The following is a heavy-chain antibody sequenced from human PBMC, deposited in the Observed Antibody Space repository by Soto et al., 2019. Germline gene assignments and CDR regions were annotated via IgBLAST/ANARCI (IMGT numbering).Heavy chain of an antibody. J-gene: IGHJ6*02. CDR3: ARHPPGYYYYYGLDG. CDR1: GYRFTRYW. Sequence: ESLKISGKGSGYRFTRYWISWVRQMPGKGLEWMGRIDPSDSYTNYSPSFQGHVTISADKSISTAYLQWSSLKASDTAMYYCARHPPGYYYYYGLDGWGQGNTVTVSS. CDR2: IDPSDSYT. V-gene: IGHV5-10-1*01.